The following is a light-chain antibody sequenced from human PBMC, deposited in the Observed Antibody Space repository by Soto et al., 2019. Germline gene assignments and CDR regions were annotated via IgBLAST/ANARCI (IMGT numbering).Light chain of an antibody. CDR3: SSYTSDSSYV. Sequence: QSVLTQPASVSGSPGQSITISCTGTSSDVGLYDYVSWYQQHPGKAPQLMIYAVSNRHSGVSNRFSASKSGNTASLFISGLQAEDEADYYCSSYTSDSSYVFGSGTNVTVL. J-gene: IGLJ1*01. CDR1: SSDVGLYDY. CDR2: AVS. V-gene: IGLV2-14*01.